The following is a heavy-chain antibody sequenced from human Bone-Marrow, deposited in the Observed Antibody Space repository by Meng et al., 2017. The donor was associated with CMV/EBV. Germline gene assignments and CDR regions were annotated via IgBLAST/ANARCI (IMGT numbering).Heavy chain of an antibody. V-gene: IGHV4-34*01. CDR3: ARLRITMVRGRGYYYHGLDV. Sequence: SETLSLTCVVFGESFSGHYWSWIRQPPGKGLEWIGETNHSGSTTSNPSLKSRLTISVDTSKSQFSLRLTSVTAADAAVYYCARLRITMVRGRGYYYHGLDVWGQGTMVTVSS. CDR1: GESFSGHY. CDR2: TNHSGST. D-gene: IGHD3-10*01. J-gene: IGHJ6*02.